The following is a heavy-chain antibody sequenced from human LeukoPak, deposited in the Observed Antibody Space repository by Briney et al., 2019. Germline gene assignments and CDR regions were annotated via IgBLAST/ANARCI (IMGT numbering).Heavy chain of an antibody. J-gene: IGHJ4*02. CDR1: GYTFTSYY. CDR2: INPSGGST. CDR3: ARWGYYDSSGYYPFDY. Sequence: GASVKVSCKASGYTFTSYYMHWVRQAPGQGLEWMGIINPSGGSTSYAQKFQGRVTMTRDMSTSTVYMELSSLRSEDTAVYYCARWGYYDSSGYYPFDYWGQGTLVTVSS. V-gene: IGHV1-46*01. D-gene: IGHD3-22*01.